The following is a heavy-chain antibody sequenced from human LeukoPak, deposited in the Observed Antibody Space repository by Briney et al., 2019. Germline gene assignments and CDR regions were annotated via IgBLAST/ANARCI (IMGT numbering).Heavy chain of an antibody. CDR1: GGSISSSSYY. CDR3: AREDGSGSYANNWFDP. J-gene: IGHJ5*02. CDR2: IYYSGST. Sequence: SETLSLTCTVSGGSISSSSYYWGWIRQPPGKGLEWIGSIYYSGSTYYNPSLKSRVTISVDTSKNQFSLKLSSVTAADTAVYYCAREDGSGSYANNWFDPWGQGTLVTVSS. D-gene: IGHD3-10*01. V-gene: IGHV4-39*07.